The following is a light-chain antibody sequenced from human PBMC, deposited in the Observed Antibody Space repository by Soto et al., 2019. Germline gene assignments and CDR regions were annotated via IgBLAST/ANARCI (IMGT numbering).Light chain of an antibody. CDR3: AAWDDTLNGPL. Sequence: QSVLTQPPSASGTPGQTVTISCSGSRSNVRRNAVSWYQQVPGMAPKLLVFATNKRPSGVPDRFSGSASGASASLAISGLQSEDEADYYCAAWDDTLNGPLFGGGTKVTVL. J-gene: IGLJ2*01. V-gene: IGLV1-44*01. CDR1: RSNVRRNA. CDR2: ATN.